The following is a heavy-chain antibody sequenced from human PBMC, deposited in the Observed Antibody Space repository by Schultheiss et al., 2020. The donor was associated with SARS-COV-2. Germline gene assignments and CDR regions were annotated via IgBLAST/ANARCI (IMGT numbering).Heavy chain of an antibody. V-gene: IGHV1-2*02. CDR1: GYTFTGYY. D-gene: IGHD3-10*01. Sequence: ASVKVSCKASGYTFTGYYMHWVRQAPGQGLEWMGWINPNSGGTNYAQKFQGRVTMTRDTSISTAYMELSRLRSDDTAVYYCARVSLYYYGSADYGMDVWGQGTTVTVSS. CDR2: INPNSGGT. J-gene: IGHJ6*02. CDR3: ARVSLYYYGSADYGMDV.